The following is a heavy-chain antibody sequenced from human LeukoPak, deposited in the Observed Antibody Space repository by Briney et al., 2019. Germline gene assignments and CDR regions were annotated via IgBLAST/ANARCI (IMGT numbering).Heavy chain of an antibody. V-gene: IGHV3-49*04. J-gene: IGHJ4*02. D-gene: IGHD2-15*01. CDR1: GFTSGDYA. Sequence: GGSLRLSCTASGFTSGDYAMSWVRQAPGKGLEWVGFIRSKAYGGTTEYAASVKGRFTISRDDSKSIAYLQMNSLKTEDTAVYYCTREVVVAAPLDYWGQGTLVTVSS. CDR3: TREVVVAAPLDY. CDR2: IRSKAYGGTT.